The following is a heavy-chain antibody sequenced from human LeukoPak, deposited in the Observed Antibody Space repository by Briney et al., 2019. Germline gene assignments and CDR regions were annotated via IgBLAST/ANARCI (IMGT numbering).Heavy chain of an antibody. Sequence: SETLSLTCTVSGGSISSGSYYWSWIRQPAGKGLEWIGRIYTSGSTNYNPSLKSRVTISVDTSKNQFSLKLSSVTAADTAVYYCARVCRMACPTRFDPWGQGTLVTVSS. CDR1: GGSISSGSYY. CDR2: IYTSGST. V-gene: IGHV4-61*02. D-gene: IGHD2-2*01. J-gene: IGHJ5*02. CDR3: ARVCRMACPTRFDP.